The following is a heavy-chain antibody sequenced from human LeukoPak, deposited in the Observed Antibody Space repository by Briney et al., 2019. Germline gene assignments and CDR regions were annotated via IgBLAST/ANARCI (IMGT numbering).Heavy chain of an antibody. CDR1: GGSIRSYY. CDR3: ASGLIIGWGSFDY. V-gene: IGHV4-4*09. J-gene: IGHJ4*02. D-gene: IGHD7-27*01. CDR2: IYTSGST. Sequence: SETLSLTCTVSGGSIRSYYWSWIRQPPGKGLEWIGYIYTSGSTNYNPSLKSRVSTSVDTSKNQFSLKLSSVTAADTAVYYCASGLIIGWGSFDYWGQGTLVTVSS.